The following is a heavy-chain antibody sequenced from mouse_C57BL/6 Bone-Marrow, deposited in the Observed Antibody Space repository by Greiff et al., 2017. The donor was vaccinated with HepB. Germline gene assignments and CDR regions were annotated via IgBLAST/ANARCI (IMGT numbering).Heavy chain of an antibody. J-gene: IGHJ2*01. CDR1: GFNIKDDY. D-gene: IGHD2-2*01. Sequence: EVQLVESGAELVRPGASVKLSCTASGFNIKDDYMHWVKQRPEQGLEWIGWIDPENGDTEYASKFQGKATITADTSSNTAYLQLSSLTSEDTAVYYCTTGYGYDYFDYWGQGTTLTVSS. CDR2: IDPENGDT. CDR3: TTGYGYDYFDY. V-gene: IGHV14-4*01.